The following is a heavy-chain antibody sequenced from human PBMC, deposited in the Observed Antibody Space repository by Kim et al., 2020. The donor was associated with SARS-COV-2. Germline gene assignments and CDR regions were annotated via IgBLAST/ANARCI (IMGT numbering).Heavy chain of an antibody. CDR1: GFTFSNYW. Sequence: GGSLRLSCAASGFTFSNYWMHWVRQAPGKGLVWVSHINRDGSSTTYADSVKGRFTISRDNAKNTLFLQMNSLRAEDTAIYYCTRNADGMDVWGQGTTVTVSS. CDR3: TRNADGMDV. CDR2: INRDGSST. V-gene: IGHV3-74*01. J-gene: IGHJ6*02.